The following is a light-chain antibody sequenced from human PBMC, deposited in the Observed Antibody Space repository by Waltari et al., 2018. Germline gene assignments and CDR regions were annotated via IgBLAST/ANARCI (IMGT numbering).Light chain of an antibody. CDR2: AAS. CDR1: QDISYH. V-gene: IGKV1-27*01. CDR3: QKYNSAPWT. J-gene: IGKJ1*01. Sequence: DIQMTQSPSSLSASVGDRVTITCRASQDISYHLAWFQQRPGKVPKLLIYAASTLRPGVPSRFSCSGSGTDFNLTISGLQPEDFATYYCQKYNSAPWTFGQGTKVDVK.